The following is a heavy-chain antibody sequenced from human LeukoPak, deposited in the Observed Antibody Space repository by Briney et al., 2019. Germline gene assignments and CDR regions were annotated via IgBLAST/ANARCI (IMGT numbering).Heavy chain of an antibody. CDR2: IYHSGST. CDR3: ARTTREYQPTPLGY. Sequence: PSETLSLTCAVSGGSISSSNWWSWVRPPPGKGLEWIGEIYHSGSTNYNPSLKSRVTISVDTSKNQFSLKLSSVTAADTAVYYCARTTREYQPTPLGYWGQGTLVTVSS. J-gene: IGHJ4*02. D-gene: IGHD2-2*01. CDR1: GGSISSSNW. V-gene: IGHV4-4*02.